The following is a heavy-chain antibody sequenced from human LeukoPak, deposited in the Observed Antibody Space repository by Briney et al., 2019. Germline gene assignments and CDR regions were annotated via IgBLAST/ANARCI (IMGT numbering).Heavy chain of an antibody. D-gene: IGHD5/OR15-5a*01. CDR3: ATDVSENAYYYYGMDV. Sequence: GGSLRLPCAASGFTFSSYAMSWVRQAPGKGLEWVSAISGSGGSTYYADSVKGRFTISRDNSKNTLYLQMNSLRAEYTAVYYCATDVSENAYYYYGMDVWGQGTTVTVSS. CDR2: ISGSGGST. CDR1: GFTFSSYA. V-gene: IGHV3-23*01. J-gene: IGHJ6*02.